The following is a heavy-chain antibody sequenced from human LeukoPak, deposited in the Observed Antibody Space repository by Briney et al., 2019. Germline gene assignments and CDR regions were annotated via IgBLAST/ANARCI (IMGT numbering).Heavy chain of an antibody. Sequence: GGSLRLSCAASGFTFSSYAMSWVRQAPGKGLERVSTISGSGGSTYYADSVKGRFTISRDNSKNTLYLQMNSLRAEDTAVYYCAKDRQEGNFDYWGQGTLVTVSS. CDR1: GFTFSSYA. D-gene: IGHD3-10*01. J-gene: IGHJ4*02. CDR2: ISGSGGST. CDR3: AKDRQEGNFDY. V-gene: IGHV3-23*01.